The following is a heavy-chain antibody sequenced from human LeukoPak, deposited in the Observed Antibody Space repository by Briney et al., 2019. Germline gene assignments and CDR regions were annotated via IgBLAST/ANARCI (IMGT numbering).Heavy chain of an antibody. V-gene: IGHV3-23*01. J-gene: IGHJ4*02. CDR3: AKDSGTLAGKFDY. CDR1: EFTFSSYA. D-gene: IGHD6-19*01. Sequence: GGSLRLSCGASEFTFSSYAMSWVRQAPGKGLEWVSGISGSGGTTYYADSVKGRFTISRDNSKNTLYLQMNSLRAEDTAVYYCAKDSGTLAGKFDYWGQGTLVTVSS. CDR2: ISGSGGTT.